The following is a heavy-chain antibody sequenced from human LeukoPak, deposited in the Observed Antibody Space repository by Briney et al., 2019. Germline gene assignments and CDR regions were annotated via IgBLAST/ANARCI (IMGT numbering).Heavy chain of an antibody. CDR1: GGSFSGYY. Sequence: PSETLSLTCAVNGGSFSGYYWSWIRQPPGKGLEWIGEINHSGSTNYNPSLKSRVTISVDTSKNQFSLKLSSVTAADTAVYYCARDPAAAGTYWGQGTLVTVSS. CDR3: ARDPAAAGTY. CDR2: INHSGST. J-gene: IGHJ4*02. D-gene: IGHD6-13*01. V-gene: IGHV4-34*01.